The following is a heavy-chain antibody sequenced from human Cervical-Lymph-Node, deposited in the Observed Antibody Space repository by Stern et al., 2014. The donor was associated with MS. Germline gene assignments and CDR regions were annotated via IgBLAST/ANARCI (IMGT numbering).Heavy chain of an antibody. V-gene: IGHV5-51*01. CDR2: IYPGDSET. CDR1: GYKFSIYW. D-gene: IGHD1-14*01. Sequence: VQLMQSGAELIRPGESLKISCKGSGYKFSIYWIAWVRQMPGKGLEWMGIIYPGDSETRYSPYFHGQVTMSADKSTSTAYLQWSSLNASDTAMYFCARQTTAWASDVWGQGTLVTVSS. CDR3: ARQTTAWASDV. J-gene: IGHJ4*02.